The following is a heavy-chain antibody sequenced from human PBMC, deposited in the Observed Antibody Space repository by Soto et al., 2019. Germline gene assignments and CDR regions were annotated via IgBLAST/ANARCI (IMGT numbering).Heavy chain of an antibody. J-gene: IGHJ4*02. CDR3: GKDLCPGGLES. V-gene: IGHV3-9*01. CDR1: GSTIDDYA. Sequence: EVQVVESGGGLVQPGGSLTLSCVVSGSTIDDYAMHWVRQVPGKGLEWVSGIFWVGGGTGYADSVKSRFTISRDRAKNSLSLQMNSLRIEDTAVYSCGKDLCPGGLESWGQGTLGTVSS. CDR2: IFWVGGGT. D-gene: IGHD3-16*01.